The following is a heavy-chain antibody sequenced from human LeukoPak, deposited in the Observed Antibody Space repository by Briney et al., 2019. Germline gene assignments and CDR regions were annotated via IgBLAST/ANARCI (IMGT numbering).Heavy chain of an antibody. Sequence: SETLSLTCTVSGDSISRGSYYWSWIRQPAGKGLEWIGRIYSSGDTKFNPSLKSRVTISLDTSKNQFSLKLSSATAADTAVYYCASRHSKQQPYYYYMDIWGKGTTVTVSS. CDR2: IYSSGDT. CDR1: GDSISRGSYY. D-gene: IGHD6-13*01. V-gene: IGHV4-61*02. CDR3: ASRHSKQQPYYYYMDI. J-gene: IGHJ6*03.